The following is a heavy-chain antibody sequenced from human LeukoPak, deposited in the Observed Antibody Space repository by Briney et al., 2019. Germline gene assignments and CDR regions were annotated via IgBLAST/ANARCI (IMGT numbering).Heavy chain of an antibody. CDR3: ARDPDYYDSSGYYDY. Sequence: GGSLRLSCAASGFTFSDYYMSWIRQAPGKGLEWVSYISSSGSTIYYADSVKGRFTISRDNAKNSLYLQMNSLRAEDTAVYYCARDPDYYDSSGYYDYWGQGTLVTVSS. CDR2: ISSSGSTI. J-gene: IGHJ4*02. V-gene: IGHV3-11*04. D-gene: IGHD3-22*01. CDR1: GFTFSDYY.